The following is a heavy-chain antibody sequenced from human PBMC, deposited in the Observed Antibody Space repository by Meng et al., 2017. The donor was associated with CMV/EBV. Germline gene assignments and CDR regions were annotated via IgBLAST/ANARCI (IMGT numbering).Heavy chain of an antibody. CDR1: DVSGISGNYS. J-gene: IGHJ4*02. V-gene: IGHV4-61*01. Sequence: SDVSGISGNYSWSWIRQPPGKALEWIGYIYYSGSTNYNPSLKSRVTISIGTSKTRFSLKLNSVTAADTAIYYCARVLAYNSGSPFDYWGQGILVTVSS. CDR3: ARVLAYNSGSPFDY. D-gene: IGHD3-10*01. CDR2: IYYSGST.